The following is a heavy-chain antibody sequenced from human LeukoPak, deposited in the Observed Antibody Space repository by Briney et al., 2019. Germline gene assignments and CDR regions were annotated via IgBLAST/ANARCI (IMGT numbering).Heavy chain of an antibody. CDR3: ARDYSSGWYTQGWFDP. CDR2: INPNSGGT. Sequence: ASVKVSCKASGYTFTGYYMHWVRQAPGQGLEWMGWINPNSGGTNYAQKFQGRVTMTRDTSISTAYMELSRLRSDDTAVYYCARDYSSGWYTQGWFDPWGQGTLVTVSS. V-gene: IGHV1-2*02. CDR1: GYTFTGYY. D-gene: IGHD6-19*01. J-gene: IGHJ5*02.